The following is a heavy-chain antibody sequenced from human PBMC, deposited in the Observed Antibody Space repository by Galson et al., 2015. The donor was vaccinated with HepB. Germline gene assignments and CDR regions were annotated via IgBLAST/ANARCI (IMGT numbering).Heavy chain of an antibody. J-gene: IGHJ4*02. V-gene: IGHV3-49*03. CDR3: TRDQYYYNSGSFR. Sequence: SLRLSCAASGFPFSSYAMSWFRQAARRGLEWVGFIKSRGDGGTTEYGSSVKGRFIISRDDSKSVVHLQMNNLKTDDSGVYYCTRDQYYYNSGSFRWGQGVLVTVS. CDR2: IKSRGDGGTT. D-gene: IGHD3-10*01. CDR1: GFPFSSYA.